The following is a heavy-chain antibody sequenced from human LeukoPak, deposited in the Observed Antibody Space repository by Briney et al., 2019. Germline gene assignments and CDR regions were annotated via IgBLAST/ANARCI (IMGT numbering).Heavy chain of an antibody. Sequence: SETLSLTCTVSGGSISSSSYYWGWIRQPPGKGLEWIGSIYYSGSTYYNPSLKSRVTISVDTSKNQFSLKLSSVTAADTAVYDCARGLSRKHFDYWGQGTLVTVSS. J-gene: IGHJ4*02. CDR3: ARGLSRKHFDY. D-gene: IGHD1-14*01. CDR2: IYYSGST. CDR1: GGSISSSSYY. V-gene: IGHV4-39*07.